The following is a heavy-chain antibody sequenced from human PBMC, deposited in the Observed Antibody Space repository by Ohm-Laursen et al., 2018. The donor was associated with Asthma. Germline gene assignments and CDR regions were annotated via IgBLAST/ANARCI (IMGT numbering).Heavy chain of an antibody. CDR3: ARRDFSGGDPSAAFDI. J-gene: IGHJ3*02. Sequence: SLRLSCAASGFTFSRYAMSWVRQVPGKGLEWVSIITSDGSWTSYADSVKGRFTISRDNSKNTLYMQMNSLRAEDTAVYYCARRDFSGGDPSAAFDIWGQGTMVTVSS. D-gene: IGHD2-21*02. CDR2: ITSDGSWT. V-gene: IGHV3-30*19. CDR1: GFTFSRYA.